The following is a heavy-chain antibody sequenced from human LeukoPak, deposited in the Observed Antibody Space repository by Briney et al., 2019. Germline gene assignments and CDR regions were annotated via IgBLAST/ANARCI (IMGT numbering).Heavy chain of an antibody. D-gene: IGHD3-10*01. V-gene: IGHV3-7*01. Sequence: GGSLRLSCAASGFTFSSYWMSWVRQAPGKGLEWVANIKDDGGEKYYVDSVKGRFTISRDNSKNTLYLQMNSLRAEDTAVYYCAKDYYYYGSGSHEYYFDYWGQGTLVTVSS. CDR2: IKDDGGEK. J-gene: IGHJ4*02. CDR1: GFTFSSYW. CDR3: AKDYYYYGSGSHEYYFDY.